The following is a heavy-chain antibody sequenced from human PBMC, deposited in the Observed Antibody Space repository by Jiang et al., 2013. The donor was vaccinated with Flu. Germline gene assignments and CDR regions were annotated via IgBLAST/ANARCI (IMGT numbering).Heavy chain of an antibody. V-gene: IGHV5-51*01. Sequence: GAEVKKPGESLKISCQGSGYSFSRYWIGWVRQMPGKGLEWMGVIYPGDSDSRYSPSFKGQVTISADKSLSVAFLQWDSLKASDTGVYFCARLSSRVEYHSASSPFDVWGPGTLVTVSS. CDR3: ARLSSRVEYHSASSPFDV. D-gene: IGHD6-6*01. CDR1: GYSFSRYW. J-gene: IGHJ3*01. CDR2: IYPGDSDS.